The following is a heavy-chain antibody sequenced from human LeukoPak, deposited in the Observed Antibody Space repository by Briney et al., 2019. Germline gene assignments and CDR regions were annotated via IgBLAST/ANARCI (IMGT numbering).Heavy chain of an antibody. CDR1: GYTFTSYD. CDR2: MNPNSGNT. D-gene: IGHD6-13*01. J-gene: IGHJ4*02. CDR3: AREVPAGSWPYFDY. V-gene: IGHV1-8*01. Sequence: ASVKVSCKASGYTFTSYDINWVRQATGQGLEWMGWMNPNSGNTGYAQKFQGRVTMTRNTSISTAYMELSSLRSEDTAVYYCAREVPAGSWPYFDYWGQGTLVTVSS.